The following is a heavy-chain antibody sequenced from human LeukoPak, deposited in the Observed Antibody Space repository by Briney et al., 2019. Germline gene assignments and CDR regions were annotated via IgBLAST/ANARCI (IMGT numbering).Heavy chain of an antibody. Sequence: GGSLRLSCAASGFTFSSYGMHWVRQAPGKGLEWVSSISSSSSYIYYADSVKGRFTISRDNAKNSLYLQMNSLRAEDTAVYYCARDRAGDNWFDPWGQGTLVTVSS. CDR3: ARDRAGDNWFDP. CDR2: ISSSSSYI. CDR1: GFTFSSYG. V-gene: IGHV3-21*01. J-gene: IGHJ5*02. D-gene: IGHD6-19*01.